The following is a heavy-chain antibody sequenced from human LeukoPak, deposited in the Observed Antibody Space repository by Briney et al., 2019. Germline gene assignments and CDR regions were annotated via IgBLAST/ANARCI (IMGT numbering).Heavy chain of an antibody. J-gene: IGHJ4*02. CDR1: EYTFTSYY. CDR2: INPSGGST. D-gene: IGHD5-24*01. CDR3: ARVHGTRDDY. V-gene: IGHV1-46*01. Sequence: ASVKVSCKASEYTFTSYYIHWVRRAPGQGLKWMGIINPSGGSTSYPQKFQGRVTMTRDTSISTAYMELSRLRSDDTAVYYCARVHGTRDDYWGQGTLVTVSS.